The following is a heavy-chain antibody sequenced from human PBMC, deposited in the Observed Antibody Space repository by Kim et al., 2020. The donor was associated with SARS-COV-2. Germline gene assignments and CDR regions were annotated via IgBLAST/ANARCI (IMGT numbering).Heavy chain of an antibody. CDR3: ARGRADQQHYDFDY. Sequence: SETLSLTCTVSGGSISSYYWSWIRHPPGKGLEWIGYIYYSGSTNYNPSLKSRVTISVDTSKNQFSLKLSSVTAADTAVYYCARGRADQQHYDFDYWGQGTLVTVSS. J-gene: IGHJ4*02. V-gene: IGHV4-59*01. D-gene: IGHD4-17*01. CDR1: GGSISSYY. CDR2: IYYSGST.